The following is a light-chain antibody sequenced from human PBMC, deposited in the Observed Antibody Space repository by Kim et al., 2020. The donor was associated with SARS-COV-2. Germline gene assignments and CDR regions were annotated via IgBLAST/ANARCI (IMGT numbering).Light chain of an antibody. J-gene: IGLJ1*01. CDR3: QVWDTDTDDYV. CDR2: YDS. Sequence: APVRTTRITCGGNNIGGHSVHWYQQKPGQDPVLVIYYDSDRPSGIPERFSGSKAATTATLTISRVEAGDEADYYCQVWDTDTDDYVFGTGTKVTVL. V-gene: IGLV3-21*01. CDR1: NIGGHS.